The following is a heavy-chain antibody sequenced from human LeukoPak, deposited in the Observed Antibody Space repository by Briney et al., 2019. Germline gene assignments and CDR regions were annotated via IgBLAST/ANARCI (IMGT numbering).Heavy chain of an antibody. J-gene: IGHJ4*02. CDR1: GFTFSSYG. CDR2: ISGSGGST. Sequence: PGGSLRLSCAASGFTFSSYGMSWVRQAPGKGLEWVSAISGSGGSTYYADSVKGRFTISRDNSKNTLYLQMNSLRAEDTAVYYCAKGGAYYGSGSYYNVGFYFDYWGEGTLVTVSS. D-gene: IGHD3-10*01. CDR3: AKGGAYYGSGSYYNVGFYFDY. V-gene: IGHV3-23*01.